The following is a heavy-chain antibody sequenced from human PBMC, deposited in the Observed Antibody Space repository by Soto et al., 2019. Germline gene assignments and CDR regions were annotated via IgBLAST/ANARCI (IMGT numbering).Heavy chain of an antibody. CDR3: ARARAQAYSTAIFLDX. Sequence: GSLRLSCAASGLTVISSYMSCVRQAPGKGLQGVSFIYSAGSTYYANSVKGRFTISRDISTNMVYLQMSSLTDEDTAVYYCARARAQAYSTAIFLDXWGQVARVTVSX. V-gene: IGHV3-53*01. CDR1: GLTVISSY. D-gene: IGHD5-18*01. J-gene: IGHJ4*02. CDR2: IYSAGST.